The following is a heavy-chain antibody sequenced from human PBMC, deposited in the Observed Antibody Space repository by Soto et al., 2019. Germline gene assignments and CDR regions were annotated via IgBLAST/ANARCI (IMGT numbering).Heavy chain of an antibody. CDR1: GYTFTSYD. D-gene: IGHD5-18*01. J-gene: IGHJ5*02. CDR3: ARQWIQQWSDEDWFDP. CDR2: MNPNSGNT. Sequence: QVQLVQSGAEVKKPGASVKVSCKASGYTFTSYDINWVRQATGQGLEWMGWMNPNSGNTAYAQKFQGRVTMTRRAPLTTAHRKQRSLQSEDRAMYYCARQWIQQWSDEDWFDPWGQGTLVTVSS. V-gene: IGHV1-8*01.